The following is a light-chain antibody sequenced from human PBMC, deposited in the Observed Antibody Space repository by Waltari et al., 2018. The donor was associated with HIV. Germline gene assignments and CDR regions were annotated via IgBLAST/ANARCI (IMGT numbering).Light chain of an antibody. CDR2: DTS. J-gene: IGLJ2*01. CDR1: TGPVPSGHS. Sequence: QAVVTQEPSLTVSPGGTVTPTCGSSTGPVPSGHSPYWFQQRPGQAPRTLIHDTSNKHSWTPARFSGSLLGGKAALTLSGAQPEDEAEYYCLLSYGGPRVFGGGTKLTVL. V-gene: IGLV7-46*01. CDR3: LLSYGGPRV.